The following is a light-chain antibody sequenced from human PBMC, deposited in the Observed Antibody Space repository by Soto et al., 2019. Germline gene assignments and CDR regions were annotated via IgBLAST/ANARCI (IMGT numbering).Light chain of an antibody. J-gene: IGLJ1*01. CDR3: CSFAGSYSYV. V-gene: IGLV2-11*01. CDR2: DVT. CDR1: SRDGGRYGY. Sequence: QSALTQPRSVSASPGPAVTISCTGTSRDGGRYGYVSWYQQHPGKAPKLIVYDVTRQPSGVPDRFSGSKSGNTASLTISGLQVEDEADYSCCSFAGSYSYVFGTGTKVTVL.